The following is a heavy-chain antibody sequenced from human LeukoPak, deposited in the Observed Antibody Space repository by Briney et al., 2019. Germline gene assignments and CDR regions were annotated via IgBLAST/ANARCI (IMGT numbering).Heavy chain of an antibody. V-gene: IGHV4-4*07. CDR3: ARDQSGFGGHNNDAFDI. J-gene: IGHJ3*02. D-gene: IGHD3-16*01. Sequence: SETLSLTCTVSGGSISNYYWNWIRQPAGKGLEWVGRVYASGSTRYNPSFNSRVTMSAETSKNQVSLKMTSVTAADTAVYFCARDQSGFGGHNNDAFDIWGQGTMVTISS. CDR2: VYASGST. CDR1: GGSISNYY.